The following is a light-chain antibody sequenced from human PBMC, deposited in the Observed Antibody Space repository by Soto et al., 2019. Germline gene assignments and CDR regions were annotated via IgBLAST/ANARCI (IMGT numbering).Light chain of an antibody. CDR3: SSYTSSSTSLWV. V-gene: IGLV2-14*01. J-gene: IGLJ3*02. Sequence: QPVSVSGSPGQSITISCTGTSSDVGGYNYVSWYQQHPGKAPKLMIYEVSNRPSGVSNRFSGSKSGNTASLTISGLQAEDEADYYCSSYTSSSTSLWVLGGGTKLTV. CDR1: SSDVGGYNY. CDR2: EVS.